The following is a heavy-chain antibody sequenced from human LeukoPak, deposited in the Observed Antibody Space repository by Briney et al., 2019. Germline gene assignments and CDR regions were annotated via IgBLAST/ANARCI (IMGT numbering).Heavy chain of an antibody. CDR1: GYTFTGYY. D-gene: IGHD3-9*01. CDR2: INPSGGST. V-gene: IGHV1-46*01. Sequence: ASVKVSCKASGYTFTGYYMHWVRQAPGQGLEWMGIINPSGGSTSYAQTFQGRVTMTRDTSTSTVYMELSSLRSEDTAVYYCARESNYDILTGYYKDAFDNWGQGTMVTVSS. J-gene: IGHJ3*02. CDR3: ARESNYDILTGYYKDAFDN.